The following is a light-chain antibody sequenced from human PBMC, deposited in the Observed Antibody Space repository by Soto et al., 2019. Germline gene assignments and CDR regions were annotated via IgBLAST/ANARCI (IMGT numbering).Light chain of an antibody. CDR3: QQYNSFGT. V-gene: IGKV1-5*03. Sequence: DIQMTQSPSTLSASVGDRVTITCRASQSISGWLAWYQQKPGKAPKLLIYRASSLERGVPSRFSGSGSGTEFTLTISSLQPDDFATYYCQQYNSFGTFGQGTKLEIK. CDR1: QSISGW. J-gene: IGKJ2*01. CDR2: RAS.